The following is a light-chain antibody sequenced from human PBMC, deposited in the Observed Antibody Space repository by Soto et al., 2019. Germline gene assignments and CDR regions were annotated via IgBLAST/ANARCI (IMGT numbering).Light chain of an antibody. V-gene: IGKV1-33*01. CDR1: QDISNY. CDR3: QHFDNFPRAIT. J-gene: IGKJ5*01. CDR2: GAS. Sequence: DIQSTQSPSSLSASVGDRVTITCQASQDISNYLNWYQHKPGKVPKLLIYGASNLETGVPSRFSGSGSGTHFTFTISSLQPEDIATYYCQHFDNFPRAITFGQGTRLEIK.